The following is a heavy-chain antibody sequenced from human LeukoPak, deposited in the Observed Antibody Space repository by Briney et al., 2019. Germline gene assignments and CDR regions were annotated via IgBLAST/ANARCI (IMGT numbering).Heavy chain of an antibody. V-gene: IGHV4-34*01. J-gene: IGHJ3*02. CDR1: GGSFSGYY. CDR3: ARVYYDSSGYYENDAFGI. Sequence: SETLSLTCAVYGGSFSGYYWSWIRQPPGKGLEWIGEINHSGSTNYNPSLKSRVTISVDTSKNQFSLKLSSVTAADTAVYYCARVYYDSSGYYENDAFGIWGQGTMVTVSS. CDR2: INHSGST. D-gene: IGHD3-22*01.